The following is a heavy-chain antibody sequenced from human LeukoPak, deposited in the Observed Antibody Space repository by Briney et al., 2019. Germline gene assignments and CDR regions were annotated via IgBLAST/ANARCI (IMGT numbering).Heavy chain of an antibody. D-gene: IGHD1-1*01. CDR1: GDSINNYY. Sequence: SETLSLTCSVSGDSINNYYGTWIRQPPGKGLEWIGYIYYTGTTNYNPSLKSRVTISVDTSKNQFSLKLSSVTAADTAVYYCARHGLEREDFDYWGQGTLVTVSS. J-gene: IGHJ4*02. CDR3: ARHGLEREDFDY. V-gene: IGHV4-59*08. CDR2: IYYTGTT.